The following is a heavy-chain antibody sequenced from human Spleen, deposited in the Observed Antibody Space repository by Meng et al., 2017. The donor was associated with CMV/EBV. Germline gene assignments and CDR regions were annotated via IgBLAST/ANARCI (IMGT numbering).Heavy chain of an antibody. CDR2: TLSRSDGGTT. V-gene: IGHV3-15*05. J-gene: IGHJ4*02. Sequence: GESLKISCAASGFAFSGAWMSWVRQAPGKGLEWVGRTLSRSDGGTTEYAAPVKGRFSISRDDSTNMLYLHMTSLRTEDTAVYYCTTEGDSCWGQGTLVTVSS. D-gene: IGHD2-21*02. CDR3: TTEGDSC. CDR1: GFAFSGAW.